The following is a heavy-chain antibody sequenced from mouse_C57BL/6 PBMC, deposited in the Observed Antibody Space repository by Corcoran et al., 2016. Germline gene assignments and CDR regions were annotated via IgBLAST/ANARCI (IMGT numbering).Heavy chain of an antibody. CDR3: ARDYVRDYYAMDY. CDR1: GYTFTTYG. D-gene: IGHD1-1*01. CDR2: INTYSGVP. Sequence: QIQLVQSGPELKKPGETVKISCKASGYTFTTYGMSWVKQAPGKGLKWMGWINTYSGVPTYADDFKGRFAFSLETSASTVYLQINNLKNEDTATYFCARDYVRDYYAMDYWGQGTSVTVSS. V-gene: IGHV9-3*01. J-gene: IGHJ4*01.